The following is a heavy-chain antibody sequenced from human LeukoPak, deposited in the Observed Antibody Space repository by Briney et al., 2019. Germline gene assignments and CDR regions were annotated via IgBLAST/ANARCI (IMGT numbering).Heavy chain of an antibody. CDR3: ARFYSSGELDY. Sequence: GGSLRLSCAASGFTFSSYEMNWVRQAPGKGLEWVSAISGSGGSTYYADSVKGRFTISRGNSKNTLYLQMNSLRAEDTAVYYCARFYSSGELDYWGQGTLVTVSS. CDR1: GFTFSSYE. CDR2: ISGSGGST. D-gene: IGHD6-19*01. J-gene: IGHJ4*02. V-gene: IGHV3-23*01.